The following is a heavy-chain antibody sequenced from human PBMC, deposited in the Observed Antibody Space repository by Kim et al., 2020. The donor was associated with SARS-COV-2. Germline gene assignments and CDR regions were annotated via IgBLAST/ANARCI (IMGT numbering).Heavy chain of an antibody. CDR3: ARSLYMTPRYYYGLDV. V-gene: IGHV4-4*07. Sequence: SETLSLTCIVSGGSIGSYYWSWIRQPAGKGLEWIGRIYSSGSTNYNPSLKSRVTMSVDTSKNQFSLKMNSVTAAHTAVYYCARSLYMTPRYYYGLDVWGQGTTVTVSS. CDR1: GGSIGSYY. D-gene: IGHD2-2*02. J-gene: IGHJ6*02. CDR2: IYSSGST.